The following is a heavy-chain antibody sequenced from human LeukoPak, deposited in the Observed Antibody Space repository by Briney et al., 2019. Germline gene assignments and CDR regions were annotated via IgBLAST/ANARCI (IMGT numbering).Heavy chain of an antibody. CDR2: IWYDGSNE. J-gene: IGHJ4*02. CDR1: GFTFSSYG. D-gene: IGHD4-23*01. CDR3: ARYAGSISAFDY. Sequence: GGSQRLSCAASGFTFSSYGMHWVRQAPGKGLEWVTFIWYDGSNEYYADSVQGRFTISRDNSKNTLYLQMNSLRAEDTAVYYCARYAGSISAFDYWGQGTLVTVSS. V-gene: IGHV3-33*01.